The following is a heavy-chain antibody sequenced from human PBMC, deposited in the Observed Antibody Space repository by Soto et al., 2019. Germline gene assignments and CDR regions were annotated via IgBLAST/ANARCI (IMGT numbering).Heavy chain of an antibody. Sequence: GGSLRLSCAASGFTFSSYGMHWVRQAPGKGLEWVAVIRYDGSNKYYADSVKGRFTISRDNAKNSLYLQMNSLRAEDTAVYYCAAPKYSSSDAFDIWGQGTMVTVS. V-gene: IGHV3-33*01. J-gene: IGHJ3*02. CDR3: AAPKYSSSDAFDI. CDR2: IRYDGSNK. D-gene: IGHD6-6*01. CDR1: GFTFSSYG.